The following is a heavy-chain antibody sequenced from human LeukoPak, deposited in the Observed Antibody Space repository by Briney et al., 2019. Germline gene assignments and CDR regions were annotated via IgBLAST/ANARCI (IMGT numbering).Heavy chain of an antibody. V-gene: IGHV3-48*01. D-gene: IGHD2-2*01. CDR3: ARDPNIVVVPAAQNFDY. CDR2: ISSSSTTI. Sequence: GGSLRLSCAAPGFTFSSYSMNWVRQAPGKGLEWVSYISSSSTTIYYADSVKGRFTISRDNAKNSLYLQMNSLRAEDTAVYYCARDPNIVVVPAAQNFDYWGQGTLVTVSS. J-gene: IGHJ4*02. CDR1: GFTFSSYS.